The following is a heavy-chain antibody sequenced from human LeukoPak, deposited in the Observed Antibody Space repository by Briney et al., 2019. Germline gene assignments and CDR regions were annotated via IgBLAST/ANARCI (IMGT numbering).Heavy chain of an antibody. Sequence: GGSLRLSCAASGFTFSDNYMSWIRQAPGKGLEWVSYISSSGSTIYYADSVKGRFTISRDNAKNSLYLQMNSLRAEDTAVYYCATEPTDFWSGYFTDYHYFDYWGQGTLVTVSS. V-gene: IGHV3-11*04. J-gene: IGHJ4*02. CDR3: ATEPTDFWSGYFTDYHYFDY. D-gene: IGHD3-3*01. CDR1: GFTFSDNY. CDR2: ISSSGSTI.